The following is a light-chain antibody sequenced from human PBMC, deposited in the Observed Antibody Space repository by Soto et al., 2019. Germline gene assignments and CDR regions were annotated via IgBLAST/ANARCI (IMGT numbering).Light chain of an antibody. CDR1: QSVSSSF. J-gene: IGKJ1*01. V-gene: IGKV3-20*01. CDR2: RAS. CDR3: QQYDNSPPT. Sequence: EIVLTQSPGTLSLSPGERTTLSCRASQSVSSSFLAWYQQKPGQAPRLLIYRASSRATGIPDRFSGSGSGTDFTLTISSLEPEDFAVYDCQQYDNSPPTFGQGTKVEIK.